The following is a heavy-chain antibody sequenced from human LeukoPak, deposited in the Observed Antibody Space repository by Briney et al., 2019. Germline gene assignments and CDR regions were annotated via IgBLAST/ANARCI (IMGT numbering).Heavy chain of an antibody. D-gene: IGHD6-13*01. CDR1: GFTFSSYS. J-gene: IGHJ4*02. CDR2: ISSSSSYI. CDR3: AREGEGSSSQDY. V-gene: IGHV3-21*01. Sequence: GGSLRPSCAASGFTFSSYSMNWVRQAPGKGLEWVSSISSSSSYIYYADSVKGRFTISRDNAKNSLYLQMNSLRAEDTAVYYCAREGEGSSSQDYWGQGTLVTVSS.